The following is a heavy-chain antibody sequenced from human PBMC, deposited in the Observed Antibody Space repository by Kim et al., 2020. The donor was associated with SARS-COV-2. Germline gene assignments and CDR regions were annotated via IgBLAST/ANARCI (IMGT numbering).Heavy chain of an antibody. CDR1: GGSISSSNW. Sequence: SETLSLTCAVSGGSISSSNWWSWVRQPPGKGLEWIGEIYHSGSTNYNPSLKSRVTISVDKSKNQFSLKLSSVTAADTAVYYCARDRVYSSSNGGWFDPWGQGTLVTVSS. D-gene: IGHD6-6*01. J-gene: IGHJ5*02. CDR2: IYHSGST. CDR3: ARDRVYSSSNGGWFDP. V-gene: IGHV4-4*02.